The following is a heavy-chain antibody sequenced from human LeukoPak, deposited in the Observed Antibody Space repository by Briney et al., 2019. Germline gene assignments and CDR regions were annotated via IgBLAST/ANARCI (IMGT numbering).Heavy chain of an antibody. D-gene: IGHD6-19*01. J-gene: IGHJ4*02. V-gene: IGHV3-30*03. Sequence: GGSLRLSCAASGFTFSSYGMHWVRQAPGKGLEWVAVISYDGSNKYYADSVKGRFTISRDNAKNTLYLQMNSLRAEDTAVYYCARSKKVAGVFDYWGQGTLVTVSS. CDR1: GFTFSSYG. CDR3: ARSKKVAGVFDY. CDR2: ISYDGSNK.